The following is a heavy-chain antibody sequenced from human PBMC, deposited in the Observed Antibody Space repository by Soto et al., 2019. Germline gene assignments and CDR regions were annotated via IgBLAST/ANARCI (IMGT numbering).Heavy chain of an antibody. J-gene: IGHJ6*02. CDR2: INHSGST. CDR1: GGSFRGYY. CDR3: VGLRYFDWLLYYYYYGMDV. Sequence: SETLSLTCAVYGGSFRGYYWSWIRQPPGKGLEWIGEINHSGSTNYNPSLKSRVTISVDTSKNQFSLKLSSVTAADTAVYHCVGLRYFDWLLYYYYYGMDVWGQGTTVTVSS. V-gene: IGHV4-34*01. D-gene: IGHD3-9*01.